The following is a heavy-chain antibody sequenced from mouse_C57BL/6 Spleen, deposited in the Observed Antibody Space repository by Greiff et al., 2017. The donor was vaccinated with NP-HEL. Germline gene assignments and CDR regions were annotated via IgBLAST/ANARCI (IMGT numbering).Heavy chain of an antibody. CDR2: IDPSDSYT. D-gene: IGHD1-1*01. Sequence: QVQLQQPGAELVRPGTSVKLSCKASGYTFTSYWMHWVKQRPGQGLEWIGVIDPSDSYTNYNQKFKGKATLTVDTSSSTAYMQLSSLTSEDSAVYYCARDYGSSYRDAMDYWGQGTSVTVSS. J-gene: IGHJ4*01. CDR1: GYTFTSYW. CDR3: ARDYGSSYRDAMDY. V-gene: IGHV1-59*01.